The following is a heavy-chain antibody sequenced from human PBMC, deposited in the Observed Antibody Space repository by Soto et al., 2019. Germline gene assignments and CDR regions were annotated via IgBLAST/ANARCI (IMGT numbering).Heavy chain of an antibody. CDR3: VRHGSGTYYPIDY. J-gene: IGHJ4*02. CDR2: IHYSGRT. V-gene: IGHV4-39*01. D-gene: IGHD3-10*01. CDR1: GGSITGAYYY. Sequence: QLQLQESGPGLVKPSETLSLTCTVSGGSITGAYYYWGWIRQSPGKGLEYIGSIHYSGRTYYNPSLHGRVTVSVDTSKNQFSLRLVSVTAADTAVYYCVRHGSGTYYPIDYWGQGTLVTVSS.